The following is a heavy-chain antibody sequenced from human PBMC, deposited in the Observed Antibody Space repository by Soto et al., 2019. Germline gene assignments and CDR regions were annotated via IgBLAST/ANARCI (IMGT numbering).Heavy chain of an antibody. V-gene: IGHV3-23*01. CDR1: GFTFSSYA. D-gene: IGHD6-19*01. CDR3: AKDTEWLSGGYAFDI. J-gene: IGHJ3*02. CDR2: ISGSGGST. Sequence: GGSLRLSCAASGFTFSSYAMSWVRQAPGKGLEWVSAISGSGGSTYYADSVKGRFTISRDNSKNTLYLQMNSLRAEDTAVYYCAKDTEWLSGGYAFDIWVQGTMVTVSS.